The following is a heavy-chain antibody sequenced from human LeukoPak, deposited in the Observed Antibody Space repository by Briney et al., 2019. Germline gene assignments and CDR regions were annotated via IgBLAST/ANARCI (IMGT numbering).Heavy chain of an antibody. CDR2: IYTSGST. CDR1: GGSISSYY. V-gene: IGHV4-4*09. CDR3: ARGRNDYYDSSGLPAD. Sequence: PSETLSLTGTVSGGSISSYYWSWIRQPPGKGLEWIGYIYTSGSTNYNPSLKSRVTISVDTSKNQFSLKLNSVTAAETAVYYCARGRNDYYDSSGLPADWGQGTLVTVSS. J-gene: IGHJ4*02. D-gene: IGHD3-22*01.